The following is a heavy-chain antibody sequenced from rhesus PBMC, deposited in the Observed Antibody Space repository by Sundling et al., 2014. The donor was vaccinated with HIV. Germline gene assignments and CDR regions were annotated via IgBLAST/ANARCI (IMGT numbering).Heavy chain of an antibody. J-gene: IGHJ4*01. Sequence: QVQLQESGPGLVKSSETLSLTCAVSGASISSHDWWSWIRQPPGQGLEWIGYIYGSGGSTYYNPSLKSRVTISRDTSQNQFSLKLNSVTAADTAVYFCATRQYLDWFLYWGQGVLVTVSS. CDR1: GASISSHDW. CDR2: IYGSGGST. D-gene: IGHD3-3*01. CDR3: ATRQYLDWFLY. V-gene: IGHV4-65*01.